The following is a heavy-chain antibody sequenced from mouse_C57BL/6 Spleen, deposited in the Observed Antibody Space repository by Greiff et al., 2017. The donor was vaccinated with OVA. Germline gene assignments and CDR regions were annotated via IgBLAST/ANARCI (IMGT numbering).Heavy chain of an antibody. CDR1: GYSITSGYY. J-gene: IGHJ3*01. V-gene: IGHV3-6*01. CDR3: ARDDYDYDGFAY. Sequence: EVKLLESGPGLVKPSQSLSLTCSVTGYSITSGYYWNWLRQFPGNKLEWMGYISYDGSNNYNPSLKNRISITRDTSKNQFFLKLNSVTTEDTATYYCARDDYDYDGFAYWGQGTLVTVSA. CDR2: ISYDGSN. D-gene: IGHD2-4*01.